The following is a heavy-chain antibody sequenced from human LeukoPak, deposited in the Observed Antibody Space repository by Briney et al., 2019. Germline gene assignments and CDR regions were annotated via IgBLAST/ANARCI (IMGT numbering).Heavy chain of an antibody. D-gene: IGHD3-22*01. CDR3: ARVESSYDRSGYSWDYYYYMDV. CDR2: ISKSGSVS. CDR1: GFTFSSYE. J-gene: IGHJ6*03. Sequence: PGGSLRLSCAASGFTFSSYEMNWVRQAPGKGLEWVSSISKSGSVSHYEDAVRGRFTISRDNAKKSLYLQMNSLRAEDTAVYFCARVESSYDRSGYSWDYYYYMDVWGKGTTVTISS. V-gene: IGHV3-48*03.